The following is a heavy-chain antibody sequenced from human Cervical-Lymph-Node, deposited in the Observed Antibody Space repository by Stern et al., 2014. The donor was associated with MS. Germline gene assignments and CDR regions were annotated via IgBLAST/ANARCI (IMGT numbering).Heavy chain of an antibody. Sequence: MQLVESGGGVVQPGRSLRLSCAASGFTFSSYGMHWVRQAPGKGLEWGAVLSYDGSNKDYADSVKGRFTISRDNSKNTLYLQMNSLRAEDTAVYYCAKTLGIVGATYFDYWGQGTLVTVSS. D-gene: IGHD1-26*01. V-gene: IGHV3-30*18. CDR3: AKTLGIVGATYFDY. CDR1: GFTFSSYG. J-gene: IGHJ4*02. CDR2: LSYDGSNK.